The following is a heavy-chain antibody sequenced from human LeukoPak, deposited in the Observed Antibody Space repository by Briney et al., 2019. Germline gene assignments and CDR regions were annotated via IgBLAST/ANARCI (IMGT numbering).Heavy chain of an antibody. CDR2: ISLTGLT. J-gene: IGHJ4*02. CDR3: SRENGAFSPFGY. CDR1: GGSISNTNW. D-gene: IGHD2-8*01. Sequence: SGTLSLTCGVSGGSISNTNWWSWVRQPPGQGLEWIGEISLTGLTHYNPSLERRVTVSLDRSKNQLSLNLTSVTAADTAVYYCSRENGAFSPFGYWGQGTLVTVLS. V-gene: IGHV4-4*02.